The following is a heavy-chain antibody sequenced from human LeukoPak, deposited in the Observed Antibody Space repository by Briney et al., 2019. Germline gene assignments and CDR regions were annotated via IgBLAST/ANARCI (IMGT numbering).Heavy chain of an antibody. J-gene: IGHJ3*02. CDR3: ARDNSSSGYHDAFDI. Sequence: KPSETLSLTGTVSGGSISSYYWSGIRQPPGKGLEWIGYIYYSGSTNYNPSLKSRVTISVDTSKNQFSLKLSSVTAADTAVYYCARDNSSSGYHDAFDIWGQGTMVTVSS. CDR2: IYYSGST. D-gene: IGHD3-22*01. V-gene: IGHV4-59*01. CDR1: GGSISSYY.